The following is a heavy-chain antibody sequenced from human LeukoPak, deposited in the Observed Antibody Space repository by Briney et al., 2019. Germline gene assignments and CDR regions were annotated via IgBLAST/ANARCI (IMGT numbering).Heavy chain of an antibody. V-gene: IGHV1-2*06. Sequence: GASVKVSCKASGYTFTGYYMHWVRQAPGQGLEWMGRINPNSGGTNYAQKFQGRVTMTRDTSISTAYMELSRLRSDGTAVYYCARDKRAYATWFDPWGQGTLVTVSS. D-gene: IGHD2-8*01. CDR3: ARDKRAYATWFDP. J-gene: IGHJ5*02. CDR1: GYTFTGYY. CDR2: INPNSGGT.